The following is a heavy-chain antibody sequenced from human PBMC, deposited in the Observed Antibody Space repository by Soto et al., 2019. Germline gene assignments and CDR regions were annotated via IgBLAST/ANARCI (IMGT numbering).Heavy chain of an antibody. CDR1: GYSFTNYW. CDR2: IYPEDSET. V-gene: IGHV5-51*01. D-gene: IGHD6-13*01. Sequence: PGESLKISCKGSGYSFTNYWIGWVRQMPGKDLEWIGIIYPEDSETRYSPSFQGLVTISVDKSISTAYLQWSSLKASDTAIYYCARTAAAGKYYYGVDVWGQGTTVTVSS. J-gene: IGHJ6*02. CDR3: ARTAAAGKYYYGVDV.